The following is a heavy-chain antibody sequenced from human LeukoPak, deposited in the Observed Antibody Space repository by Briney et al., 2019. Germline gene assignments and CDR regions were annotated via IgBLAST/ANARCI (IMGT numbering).Heavy chain of an antibody. CDR3: ARLYSNYVREPAGDAFDI. CDR1: GYAFTSYA. Sequence: ASVKVSCKASGYAFTSYAMHWVRQAPGQRLEWMGWINAGNGNTKYSQKFQGRVTITRDTSASTAYMELSSLRSEDTAVYYCARLYSNYVREPAGDAFDIWGQGTMVTVSS. D-gene: IGHD4-11*01. J-gene: IGHJ3*02. V-gene: IGHV1-3*01. CDR2: INAGNGNT.